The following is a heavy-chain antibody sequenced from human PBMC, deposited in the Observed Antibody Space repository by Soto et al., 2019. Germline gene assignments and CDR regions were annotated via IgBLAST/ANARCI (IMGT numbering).Heavy chain of an antibody. Sequence: SETLSLTCAVYGGSFSGYYWSWIRQPPGKGLEWIGEINHSGSTNYNPSLKSRVTISVDTSKNQFSLKLSSVTAADTAVYYCARQGYCSSTSCYNYYYYGMDVWGQGTTVTVSS. J-gene: IGHJ6*02. V-gene: IGHV4-34*01. CDR3: ARQGYCSSTSCYNYYYYGMDV. CDR2: INHSGST. D-gene: IGHD2-2*01. CDR1: GGSFSGYY.